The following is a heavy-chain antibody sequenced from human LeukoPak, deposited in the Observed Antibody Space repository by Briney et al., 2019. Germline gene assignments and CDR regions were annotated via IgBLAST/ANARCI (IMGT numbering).Heavy chain of an antibody. J-gene: IGHJ4*02. CDR3: ARDGIAFRRTVGYFDY. CDR2: ISYDGSNK. D-gene: IGHD6-13*01. V-gene: IGHV3-30*04. Sequence: GGSLRLSCAASGFTFSSYAMHWVRQAPGKGLEWVAVISYDGSNKYYADYVKGRFTISRDNSKNTLYLQMHSLRAEDTAVYYCARDGIAFRRTVGYFDYWGQGTLVTVSS. CDR1: GFTFSSYA.